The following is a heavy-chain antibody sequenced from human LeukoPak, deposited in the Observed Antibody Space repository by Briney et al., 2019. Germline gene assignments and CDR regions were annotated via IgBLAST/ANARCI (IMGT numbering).Heavy chain of an antibody. CDR2: ISAYNGNT. Sequence: ASVKVSCKASGSTFTNHAMNWLRQAPGQGLEWMGWISAYNGNTNYAQKLQGRVTMTTDTSTSTAYMELRSLRSDDTAVYYCARVYGGAGSGSPYYYYYGMDVWGQGTTVTVSS. D-gene: IGHD3-10*01. J-gene: IGHJ6*02. CDR1: GSTFTNHA. CDR3: ARVYGGAGSGSPYYYYYGMDV. V-gene: IGHV1-18*01.